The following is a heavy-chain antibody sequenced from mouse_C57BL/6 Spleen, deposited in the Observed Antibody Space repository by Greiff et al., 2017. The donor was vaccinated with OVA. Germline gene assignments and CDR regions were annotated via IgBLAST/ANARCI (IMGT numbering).Heavy chain of an antibody. J-gene: IGHJ2*01. CDR1: GYTFTSYW. V-gene: IGHV1-50*01. D-gene: IGHD2-3*01. CDR3: ARSDGYY. CDR2: IDPSDSYT. Sequence: QVQLQQPGAELVKPGASVKLSCKASGYTFTSYWMQWVKQRPGQGLEWIGEIDPSDSYTNYNQKFKGKATLNVDTSSSTAYMQLSSLTSEDSAVYYCARSDGYYWGQGTTLTVSS.